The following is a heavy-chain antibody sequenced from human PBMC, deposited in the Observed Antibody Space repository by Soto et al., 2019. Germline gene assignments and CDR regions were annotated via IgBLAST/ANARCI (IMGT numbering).Heavy chain of an antibody. J-gene: IGHJ4*02. V-gene: IGHV1-69*04. CDR2: IIPILGIA. CDR1: GYTFINYY. Sequence: ASVKASCKASGYTFINYYIHWVRQSPVQGLEWMGRIIPILGIANYAQKFQGRVTITADKSTSTAYMELSSLRSEDTAVYYCARAYCSSTSCYESGMDYWGQGTPVTVSS. D-gene: IGHD2-2*01. CDR3: ARAYCSSTSCYESGMDY.